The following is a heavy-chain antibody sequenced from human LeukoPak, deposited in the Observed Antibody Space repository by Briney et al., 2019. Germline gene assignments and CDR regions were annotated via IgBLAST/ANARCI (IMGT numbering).Heavy chain of an antibody. V-gene: IGHV3-21*01. CDR2: ISSSSSYI. CDR1: GLTVSSNY. D-gene: IGHD3-22*01. CDR3: ARGLCYYDSSGCGY. Sequence: GGSLRLSCAASGLTVSSNYMSWVRQAPGKGLEWVSSISSSSSYIYYADSVKGRFTISRDNAKNSLYLQMNSLRAEDTAVYYCARGLCYYDSSGCGYWGQGTLVTVSS. J-gene: IGHJ4*02.